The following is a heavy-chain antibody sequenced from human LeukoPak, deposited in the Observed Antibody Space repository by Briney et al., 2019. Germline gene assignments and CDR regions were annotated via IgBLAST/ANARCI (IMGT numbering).Heavy chain of an antibody. CDR1: GFTFSRYG. Sequence: AMSLRLSCAASGFTFSRYGMHWVRQAPGKALEWVALIWFDGTNEHYGDSVNGRFTISRDNSKNTVYLEMSSLRAEDTALYYCARVRDSRDSDAFDTWGQGTMVTISS. V-gene: IGHV3-33*01. J-gene: IGHJ3*02. CDR3: ARVRDSRDSDAFDT. CDR2: IWFDGTNE. D-gene: IGHD6-13*01.